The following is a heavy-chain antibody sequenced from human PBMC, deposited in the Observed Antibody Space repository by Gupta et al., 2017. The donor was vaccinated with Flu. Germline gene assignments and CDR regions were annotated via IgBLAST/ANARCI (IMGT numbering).Heavy chain of an antibody. J-gene: IGHJ6*02. CDR2: SSARGSRT. D-gene: IGHD1-26*01. CDR3: AKNRVTGAISYYYGFDV. Sequence: PGKGLEGVSGSSARGSRTDYTDSVKGRFTISRDTSKNTLYLQMNSLRADDTGVYFWAKNRVTGAISYYYGFDVWGRGTTVNVSS. V-gene: IGHV3-23*01.